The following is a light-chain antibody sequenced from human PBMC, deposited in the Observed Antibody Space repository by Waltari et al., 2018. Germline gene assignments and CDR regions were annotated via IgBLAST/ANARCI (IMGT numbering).Light chain of an antibody. CDR2: VNRDGSH. CDR1: SGHSSNV. Sequence: QLVLTQSPSASASLGASVKLTCTLSSGHSSNVIAWHQQQPEKGHRYLMKVNRDGSHSKGDELPDRFSGSSSGAERYLTSSSVQSEDEADYYCQTGGHGTWVFGGGTKLTVL. J-gene: IGLJ3*02. CDR3: QTGGHGTWV. V-gene: IGLV4-69*01.